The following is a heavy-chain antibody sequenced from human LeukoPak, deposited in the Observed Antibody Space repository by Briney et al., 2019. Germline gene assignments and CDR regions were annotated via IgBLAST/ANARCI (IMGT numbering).Heavy chain of an antibody. Sequence: GGSLRLSCAASGFTFSSYAIHWVRQAPGKGLEWVSLISFDGSNKYYADSVKGRFTISRDNSKNTLHLQMNSLTVDDTGIYYCASSKDHYCRYWGQGTLVTVFS. CDR2: ISFDGSNK. J-gene: IGHJ4*02. CDR3: ASSKDHYCRY. CDR1: GFTFSSYA. V-gene: IGHV3-30-3*01.